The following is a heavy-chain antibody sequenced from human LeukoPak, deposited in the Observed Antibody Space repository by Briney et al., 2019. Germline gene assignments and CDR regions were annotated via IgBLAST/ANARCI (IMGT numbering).Heavy chain of an antibody. CDR3: AKFRRPVLDP. D-gene: IGHD6-19*01. CDR2: ISGSGGST. CDR1: GFTFSSYA. V-gene: IGHV3-23*01. J-gene: IGHJ5*02. Sequence: GGSPRLSCAASGFTFSSYAMSWVRQAPGKGLEWVSAISGSGGSTYYADSVKGRFAISRDNSKNTLYLQMNSLRAEDTAVYYCAKFRRPVLDPWGQGTLVTVSS.